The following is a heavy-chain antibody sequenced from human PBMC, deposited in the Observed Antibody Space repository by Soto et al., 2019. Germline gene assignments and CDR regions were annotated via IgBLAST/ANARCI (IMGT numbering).Heavy chain of an antibody. V-gene: IGHV5-51*01. CDR2: VYPGDYET. D-gene: IGHD5-12*01. Sequence: PGESLKISCKIAGYRFTNYWIGWVRQMPGKGLEWMGIVYPGDYETRYSPSFQGQVSISADKSISTAYLQWSSLKASDTAMYYCAKTNSGYPSDALDIWGQGTMVTVS. CDR1: GYRFTNYW. CDR3: AKTNSGYPSDALDI. J-gene: IGHJ3*02.